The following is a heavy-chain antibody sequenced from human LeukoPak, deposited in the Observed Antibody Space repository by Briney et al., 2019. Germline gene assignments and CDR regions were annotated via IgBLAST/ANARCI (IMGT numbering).Heavy chain of an antibody. D-gene: IGHD3-10*01. CDR2: VYYSGIT. Sequence: PSETLSLTCTVSGGSIGSFYWSWIRQPPGKGLEWIGYVYYSGITNYNPSLKSRVTMSVDTSKNQFSLKLSSVTAADTAVYYCARNYYGSASYYRTGFDPWGQGTLVTVSS. CDR1: GGSIGSFY. CDR3: ARNYYGSASYYRTGFDP. J-gene: IGHJ5*02. V-gene: IGHV4-59*01.